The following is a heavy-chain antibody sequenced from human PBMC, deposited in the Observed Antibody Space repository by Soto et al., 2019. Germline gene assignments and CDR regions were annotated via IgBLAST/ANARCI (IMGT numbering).Heavy chain of an antibody. Sequence: GGSLRLSCAASGFTFSSYEMNWVRQAPGKGLEWVSYISSSGSTIYYADSVKGRFTISRDNAKNSLYLQMNSLRAEDTAVYYCARDLXTMVRGLNYYYYYGMDVWGQGTTVTVSS. CDR3: ARDLXTMVRGLNYYYYYGMDV. V-gene: IGHV3-48*03. J-gene: IGHJ6*02. CDR2: ISSSGSTI. D-gene: IGHD3-10*01. CDR1: GFTFSSYE.